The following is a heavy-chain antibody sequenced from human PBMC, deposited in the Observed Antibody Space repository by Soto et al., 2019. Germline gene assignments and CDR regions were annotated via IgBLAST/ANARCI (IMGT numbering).Heavy chain of an antibody. CDR2: IYRSGST. D-gene: IGHD1-26*01. J-gene: IGHJ6*02. CDR1: GDSIRNQY. Sequence: ASETLSLTCTVSGDSIRNQYWSWIRRPPGKGLEWIGYIYRSGSTKYNPSLESRLTISGHTSKNQFSLKLTSVTAADTAVYYCARVKGGVYYYYGMDVWGQGTTVTVSS. V-gene: IGHV4-59*11. CDR3: ARVKGGVYYYYGMDV.